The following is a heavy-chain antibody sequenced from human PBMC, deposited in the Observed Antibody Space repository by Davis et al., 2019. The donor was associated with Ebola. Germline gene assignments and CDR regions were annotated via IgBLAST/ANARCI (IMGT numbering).Heavy chain of an antibody. CDR3: ATNSSGWEFQAFDL. V-gene: IGHV4-59*11. J-gene: IGHJ3*01. CDR1: GGSLSGRY. D-gene: IGHD6-25*01. CDR2: IYNSVSI. Sequence: PGGSLRLSCSVSGGSLSGRYWSWIRQAPGKGLDWIGQIYNSVSINYNPSLKSRVSMSVDTSKNHFSLKLTSVTEADTAVYYCATNSSGWEFQAFDLWGQETMVTVS.